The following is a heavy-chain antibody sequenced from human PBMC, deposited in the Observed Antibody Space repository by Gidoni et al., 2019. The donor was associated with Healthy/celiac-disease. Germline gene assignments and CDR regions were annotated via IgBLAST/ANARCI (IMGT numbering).Heavy chain of an antibody. V-gene: IGHV3-9*01. Sequence: EVQLVASGGGLVQPGSSLRHSCAAAGFTFANYPMPWVRQAPGKVLEWVSGISWNSGSIGYADSVKGRFTISRDNANNSLYLQMNRLRAEDTASYYCAKDIGCSGGSGYDLSYYYYGMDVWGQGTTVTVSS. CDR3: AKDIGCSGGSGYDLSYYYYGMDV. CDR2: ISWNSGSI. J-gene: IGHJ6*02. CDR1: GFTFANYP. D-gene: IGHD2-15*01.